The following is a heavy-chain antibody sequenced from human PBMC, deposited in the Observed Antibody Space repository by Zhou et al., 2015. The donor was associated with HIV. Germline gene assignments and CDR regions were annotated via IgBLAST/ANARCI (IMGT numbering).Heavy chain of an antibody. CDR2: IIPIFGTA. D-gene: IGHD6-13*01. V-gene: IGHV1-69*01. CDR1: GGSFSTYG. Sequence: QVQLEQSGAEVKKPGSSVKVSCKASGGSFSTYGISWVRQAPGQGLEWMGGIIPIFGTANYAQKFQGRVTITADESTSTAYMELSSLRSEDTAVYYCARSRSSPITAAGTDYWGQGTLVTVSS. J-gene: IGHJ4*02. CDR3: ARSRSSPITAAGTDY.